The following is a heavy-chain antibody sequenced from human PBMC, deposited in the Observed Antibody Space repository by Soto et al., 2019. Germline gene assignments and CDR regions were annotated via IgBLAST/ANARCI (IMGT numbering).Heavy chain of an antibody. V-gene: IGHV3-15*01. CDR1: GFTFSNAW. D-gene: IGHD3-10*01. CDR3: TTDFYGSGGNDY. CDR2: IKSKTDGGTT. Sequence: PGGSLRLSCAASGFTFSNAWMSWVRQAPGKGLEWVGRIKSKTDGGTTDYAAPVKGRFTISRDDSKNTLYLQMNSLKTEDTAVYYCTTDFYGSGGNDYWGQGTLVTVSS. J-gene: IGHJ4*02.